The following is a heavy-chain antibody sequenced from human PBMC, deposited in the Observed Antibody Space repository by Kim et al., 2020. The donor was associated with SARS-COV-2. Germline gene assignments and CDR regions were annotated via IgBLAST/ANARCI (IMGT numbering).Heavy chain of an antibody. Sequence: GGSLRLSCAASGFTFSSYAMHWVRQAPGKGLEWVAVISYDGSNKYYADSVKGRFTISRDNSKNTLYLQMNSLRAEDTAVYYCAKFFGPTDPWGQGTLVTVSS. CDR2: ISYDGSNK. V-gene: IGHV3-30-3*01. CDR3: AKFFGPTDP. CDR1: GFTFSSYA. J-gene: IGHJ5*02. D-gene: IGHD3-3*01.